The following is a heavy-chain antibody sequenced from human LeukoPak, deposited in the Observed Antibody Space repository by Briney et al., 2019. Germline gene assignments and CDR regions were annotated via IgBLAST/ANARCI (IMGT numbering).Heavy chain of an antibody. J-gene: IGHJ3*02. CDR2: IKAKIDGGTT. V-gene: IGHV3-15*01. D-gene: IGHD2-21*01. Sequence: GGSLRLSCAASGFTFRNAWMTWVRQAPGKGLEWVGRIKAKIDGGTTDYAAPVKGRFTISRDDSKNTLYLQMNSLKTEDTAVYHCTTDLGAYCGGDCSEVFDIWGQGTRVTVSS. CDR3: TTDLGAYCGGDCSEVFDI. CDR1: GFTFRNAW.